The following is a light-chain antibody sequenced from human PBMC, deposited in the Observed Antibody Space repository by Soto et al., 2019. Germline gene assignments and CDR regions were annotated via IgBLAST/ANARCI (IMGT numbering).Light chain of an antibody. J-gene: IGLJ2*01. V-gene: IGLV6-57*02. CDR1: SGSIASNY. CDR2: EDN. Sequence: NFMLTQPHSVSESPGKTVIISCTGSSGSIASNYVQWYQQRPGSAPTTVIDEDNQRPSGVPDRFSGSIDSSSNSASLTISGLKNEDEADYYCQSFDGSTVVFGGGTKLTVL. CDR3: QSFDGSTVV.